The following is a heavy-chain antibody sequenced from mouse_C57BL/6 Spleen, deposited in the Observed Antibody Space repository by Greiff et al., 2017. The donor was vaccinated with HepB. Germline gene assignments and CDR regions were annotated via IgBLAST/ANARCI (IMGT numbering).Heavy chain of an antibody. CDR1: GYAFSSYW. J-gene: IGHJ1*03. D-gene: IGHD2-1*01. Sequence: VQRVESGAELVKPGASVKISCKASGYAFSSYWMNWVKQRPGKGLEWIGQIYPGDGDTNYNGKFKGKATLTADKSSSKAYMQLSSLTSEDSAVYFCARGGIGNSYWYFDVWGTGTTVTVSS. V-gene: IGHV1-80*01. CDR2: IYPGDGDT. CDR3: ARGGIGNSYWYFDV.